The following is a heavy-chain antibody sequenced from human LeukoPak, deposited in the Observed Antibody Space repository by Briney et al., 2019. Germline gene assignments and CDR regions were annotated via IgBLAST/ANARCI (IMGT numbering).Heavy chain of an antibody. CDR3: ASWYCSSTSCYFRRSWFDP. CDR1: GFTVSSNY. V-gene: IGHV3-53*01. J-gene: IGHJ5*02. Sequence: PGGSLRLSCAASGFTVSSNYMSWVRQAPGKGLEWVSVLYSGGSTYYADSVKGRFTISRDDSKNTLFLQMNSLRAEDTAVYYCASWYCSSTSCYFRRSWFDPWGQGTLVTVSS. CDR2: LYSGGST. D-gene: IGHD2-2*01.